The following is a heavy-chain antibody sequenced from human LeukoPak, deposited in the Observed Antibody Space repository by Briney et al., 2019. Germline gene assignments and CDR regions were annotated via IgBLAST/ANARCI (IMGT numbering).Heavy chain of an antibody. CDR2: ISYDGSNK. CDR1: GFPFSTYG. V-gene: IGHV3-30*18. Sequence: PGGSLRLSCAASGFPFSTYGMHWVRQAPGKGLEWVAVISYDGSNKYYADSVKGRFTISRDNSKNTLYLQMNSLRAEDTAVYYCAKDRWVNYDILTGYYHDYWGQGTLVTVSS. CDR3: AKDRWVNYDILTGYYHDY. J-gene: IGHJ4*02. D-gene: IGHD3-9*01.